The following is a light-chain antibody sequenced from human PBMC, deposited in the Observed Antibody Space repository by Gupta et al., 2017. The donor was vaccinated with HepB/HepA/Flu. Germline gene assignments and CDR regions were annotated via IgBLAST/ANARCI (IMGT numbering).Light chain of an antibody. CDR2: NDS. J-gene: IGLJ3*02. CDR3: QVWDSSSDHRV. CDR1: NIASKS. V-gene: IGLV3-21*04. Sequence: SYVLAQPPSVSVAPGKTARITCGGNNIASKSVHWYQQKTGQAPVLVIYNDSEGPSGIPGRFSGSNSGNTATLTISRVEAGDEADYYCQVWDSSSDHRVFGGGTKLTVL.